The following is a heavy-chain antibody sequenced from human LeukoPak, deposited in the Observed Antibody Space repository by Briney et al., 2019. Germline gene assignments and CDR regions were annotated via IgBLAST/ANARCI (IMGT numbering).Heavy chain of an antibody. CDR2: INPNNGGT. CDR3: ASGQGLQLGFDY. J-gene: IGHJ4*02. Sequence: ASVKVSCKASGYSFIGYYIHWVRQAPGQGLEWMGWINPNNGGTNYAQTFQGRVSMTRDTSISTVYMELSRLRSEDTAVYYCASGQGLQLGFDYWGQGTLVTVSS. D-gene: IGHD5-24*01. V-gene: IGHV1-2*02. CDR1: GYSFIGYY.